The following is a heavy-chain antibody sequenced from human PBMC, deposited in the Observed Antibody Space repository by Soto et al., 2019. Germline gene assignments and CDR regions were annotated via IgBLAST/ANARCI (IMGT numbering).Heavy chain of an antibody. CDR3: AVVISTGEIDP. V-gene: IGHV1-3*01. D-gene: IGHD3-10*01. CDR2: IKPDNGNI. J-gene: IGHJ5*02. Sequence: SVKSYCKASGCTLTIYTMDWARSAHGQRLDWMGWIKPDNGNIKSSPKLHARAIIPRDTSARTAYLDHSRLTSEARALQYIAVVISTGEIDPWGQGTLVTVPS. CDR1: GCTLTIYT.